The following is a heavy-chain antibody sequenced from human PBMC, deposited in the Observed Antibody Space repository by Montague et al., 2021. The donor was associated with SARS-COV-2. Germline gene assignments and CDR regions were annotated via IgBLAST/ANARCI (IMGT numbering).Heavy chain of an antibody. CDR1: GGSISSSDYF. D-gene: IGHD5-12*01. Sequence: SETLSLTCTVSGGSISSSDYFWGWTRQPPGKGLKWFGSIYFGGGPYYNPSLKGRFSLSADTSKNQFSLKLQSVTAADTAVYWCARDVGQGFSGYEAEGGFDYWGQGTRVSVSS. CDR3: ARDVGQGFSGYEAEGGFDY. J-gene: IGHJ4*02. V-gene: IGHV4-39*07. CDR2: IYFGGGP.